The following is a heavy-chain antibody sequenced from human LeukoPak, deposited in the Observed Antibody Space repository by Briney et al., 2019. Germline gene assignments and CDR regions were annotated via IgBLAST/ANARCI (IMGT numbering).Heavy chain of an antibody. CDR2: ISYDGSNK. CDR3: AKDQGAVEATFDY. Sequence: GGSLRLSCAASRFTFSSYGMHWVRQAPGKGLEWVAVISYDGSNKYYADSVKGRFTISRDNSKNTLYLQMNSLRTEDTAVYYCAKDQGAVEATFDYWGQGTLVTVSS. CDR1: RFTFSSYG. V-gene: IGHV3-30*18. D-gene: IGHD5-12*01. J-gene: IGHJ4*02.